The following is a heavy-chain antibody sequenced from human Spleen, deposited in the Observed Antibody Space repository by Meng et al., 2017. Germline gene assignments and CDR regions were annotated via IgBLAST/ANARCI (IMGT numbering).Heavy chain of an antibody. CDR2: INTHNGNT. D-gene: IGHD5-24*01. V-gene: IGHV1-3*04. CDR3: ARSWITEMANFDY. CDR1: GYTFTNYV. Sequence: QVQLVQSGGEVKKPGASVKVSCKTSGYTFTNYVMHWVRQAPGQRPEWMGWINTHNGNTKYSQKFQDRVTIIRDTSASTAYMELSSLRSEDTAVYYCARSWITEMANFDYWGQGTLVTVSS. J-gene: IGHJ4*02.